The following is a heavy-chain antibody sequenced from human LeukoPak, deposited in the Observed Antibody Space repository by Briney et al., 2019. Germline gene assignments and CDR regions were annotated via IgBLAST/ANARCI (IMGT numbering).Heavy chain of an antibody. CDR3: AREVAGDSFDY. Sequence: GGSLRLSCAASGFPFSSYWMAWVRQAPGKGLEWVASIKQDGGETFYVDSVKGRFTISRDNAKNSLYLQMNSLRAEDTAVYYCAREVAGDSFDYWGQGTLVTVSS. V-gene: IGHV3-7*01. CDR1: GFPFSSYW. J-gene: IGHJ4*02. CDR2: IKQDGGET. D-gene: IGHD6-19*01.